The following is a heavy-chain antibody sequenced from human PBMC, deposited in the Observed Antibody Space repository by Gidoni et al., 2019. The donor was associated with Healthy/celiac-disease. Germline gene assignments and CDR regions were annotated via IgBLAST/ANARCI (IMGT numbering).Heavy chain of an antibody. Sequence: EVQLLESGGGLLQPGGSLRLSCEASVFPVRSYAMSWVPQAPGKGLEWVSGISGSGGSTYYAGSVKGRFTISRDNSKNTLFLRMNSLRAEDTAVYYCAIVAEYYGSGSYFFGYWGQGTLVTVSS. CDR2: ISGSGGST. D-gene: IGHD3-10*01. J-gene: IGHJ4*01. CDR3: AIVAEYYGSGSYFFGY. CDR1: VFPVRSYA. V-gene: IGHV3-23*01.